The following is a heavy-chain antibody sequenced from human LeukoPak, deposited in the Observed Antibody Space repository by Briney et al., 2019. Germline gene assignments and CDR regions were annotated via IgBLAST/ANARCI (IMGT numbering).Heavy chain of an antibody. CDR1: GFTFSNYW. CDR2: ISSSGSTI. V-gene: IGHV3-11*01. Sequence: GGSLRLSCAAAGFTFSNYWMSWVRQAPGKGLEWVSYISSSGSTIYYADSVKGRFTVSRDNAKNSLYLQMNSLRAEDTAVYYCARGEYEYSSGWYSGYWGQGTLVTVSS. CDR3: ARGEYEYSSGWYSGY. J-gene: IGHJ4*02. D-gene: IGHD6-19*01.